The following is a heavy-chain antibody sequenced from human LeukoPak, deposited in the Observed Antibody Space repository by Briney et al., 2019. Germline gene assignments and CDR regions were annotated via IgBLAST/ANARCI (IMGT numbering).Heavy chain of an antibody. Sequence: GGSLRLACAASGFTFSDYWMHWVRQAPGKGLVWVSRISNDGSTTTYADSVRGRFTISRDNAKNTLYLQMNSLRAEDTAVYYCARDCGSTGCDYWGQGTLVTVSS. J-gene: IGHJ4*02. CDR1: GFTFSDYW. D-gene: IGHD2-2*01. CDR3: ARDCGSTGCDY. V-gene: IGHV3-74*01. CDR2: ISNDGSTT.